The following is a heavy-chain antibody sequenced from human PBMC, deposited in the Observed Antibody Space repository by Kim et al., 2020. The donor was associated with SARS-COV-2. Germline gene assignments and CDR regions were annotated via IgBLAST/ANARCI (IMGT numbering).Heavy chain of an antibody. D-gene: IGHD5-18*01. Sequence: GGSLRLSCAASGFTFNTYSMNWVRQAPGKGLEWLSYISHSSTTIYYADSVRGRFTISRDNAQNSLYLQMNSLRDEDTAGYYCARDRPRGYTYGYRAFDIWGQGTMVTVSS. J-gene: IGHJ3*02. CDR1: GFTFNTYS. CDR3: ARDRPRGYTYGYRAFDI. V-gene: IGHV3-48*02. CDR2: ISHSSTTI.